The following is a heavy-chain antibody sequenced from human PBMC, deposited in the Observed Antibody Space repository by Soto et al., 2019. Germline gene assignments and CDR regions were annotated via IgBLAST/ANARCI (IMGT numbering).Heavy chain of an antibody. J-gene: IGHJ4*02. D-gene: IGHD1-26*01. V-gene: IGHV3-23*01. Sequence: EVQLLESGGGLVQPGGSLRRSCAASGFTFISYAMSWVRQAPGKGLEWVSVISGSGDSTYYADSVKGRFTISTYKSKSTPSRQMNRLIAEDTAVYYCTSRGSGSEYDYWGQGNLVTVSS. CDR1: GFTFISYA. CDR2: ISGSGDST. CDR3: TSRGSGSEYDY.